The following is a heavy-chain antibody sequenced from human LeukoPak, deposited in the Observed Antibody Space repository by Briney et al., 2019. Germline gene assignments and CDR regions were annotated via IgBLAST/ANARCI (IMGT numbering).Heavy chain of an antibody. CDR2: IDGESTFK. D-gene: IGHD3-16*01. CDR3: AKYPTATSTSYDSSDI. J-gene: IGHJ3*02. CDR1: GFSFSSPG. V-gene: IGHV3-21*01. Sequence: GGSLRLSCTASGFSFSSPGMNWVRQAPGKGLEWVSSIDGESTFKVYADSVKGRFTISRDNAKNSLYLQMDSLRAEDTAVYYCAKYPTATSTSYDSSDIWGQGTLVTVSS.